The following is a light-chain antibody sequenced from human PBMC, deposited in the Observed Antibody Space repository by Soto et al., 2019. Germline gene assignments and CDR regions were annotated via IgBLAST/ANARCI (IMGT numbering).Light chain of an antibody. CDR3: QQYNSYLWT. CDR2: AAS. V-gene: IGKV1-8*01. Sequence: AIRMTQSPTSLSASTGDRVTITRRPTHDISSHVSAYQQKPPRNPQLLLYAASTLQSRVPSRFSGSRSCTKDSITIISLQPDDYATYYCQQYNSYLWTFGQGTKVDIK. J-gene: IGKJ1*01. CDR1: HDISSH.